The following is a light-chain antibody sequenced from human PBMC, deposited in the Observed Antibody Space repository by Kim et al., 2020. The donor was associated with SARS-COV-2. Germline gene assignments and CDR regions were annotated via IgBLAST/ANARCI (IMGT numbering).Light chain of an antibody. CDR3: QQYNDWPRT. CDR2: GAL. J-gene: IGKJ1*01. Sequence: VYPGDRATLSCRARQSISLSLAWYQQKPAQAPRLLIYGALSRATGIPARFNGSVSGTDFTLTISSLQSEDFAVYLCQQYNDWPRTFGQGTKVDIK. CDR1: QSISLS. V-gene: IGKV3-15*01.